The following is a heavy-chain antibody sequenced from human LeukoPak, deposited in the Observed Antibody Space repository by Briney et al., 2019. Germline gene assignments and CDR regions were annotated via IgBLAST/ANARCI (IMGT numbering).Heavy chain of an antibody. CDR1: RFTVSNNY. CDR2: IYSGGST. V-gene: IGHV3-66*01. J-gene: IGHJ4*02. Sequence: GGSLRLSCAASRFTVSNNYIAWVRQAPGKGLEWVSVIYSGGSTYYADSVKGRFSLSRDNSKNTLYLQMNSLTDEDTAVYHCARGQFYYGSGTFYPMDSWGQGTLVTVSS. D-gene: IGHD3-10*01. CDR3: ARGQFYYGSGTFYPMDS.